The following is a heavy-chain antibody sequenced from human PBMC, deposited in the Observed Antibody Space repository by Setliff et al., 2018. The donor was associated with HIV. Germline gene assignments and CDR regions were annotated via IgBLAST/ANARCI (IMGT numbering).Heavy chain of an antibody. Sequence: ASVKVSCKTSGYTFSAHNIHWVRQAPGQGLEWMGWISPNSGETHYAPKFQGRVTLSRDSSINTAYMEVNRLTYDDTALYYCAKGAGGYYDYWSQGALVTVSS. D-gene: IGHD2-15*01. CDR2: ISPNSGET. J-gene: IGHJ4*02. V-gene: IGHV1-2*02. CDR3: AKGAGGYYDY. CDR1: GYTFSAHN.